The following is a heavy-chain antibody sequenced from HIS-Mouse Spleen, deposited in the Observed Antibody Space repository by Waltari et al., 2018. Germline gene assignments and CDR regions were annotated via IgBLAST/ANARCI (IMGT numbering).Heavy chain of an antibody. V-gene: IGHV1-2*02. J-gene: IGHJ3*02. CDR1: GYTFTGYY. Sequence: QVQLVQSGAEVKKPGASVKVSCKASGYTFTGYYMPWVRQAPGQGLEWRGWINPNRGGTNYGQKCQGRVTMTRDTSMSTAYMELSRLRSDDTAVYYCARAEMTNWGTGAFDIWGQGTMVTVSS. D-gene: IGHD7-27*01. CDR3: ARAEMTNWGTGAFDI. CDR2: INPNRGGT.